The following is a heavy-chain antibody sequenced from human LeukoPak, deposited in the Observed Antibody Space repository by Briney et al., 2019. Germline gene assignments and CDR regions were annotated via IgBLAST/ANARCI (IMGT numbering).Heavy chain of an antibody. CDR1: GYSFTSYW. CDR2: IYPGDSDT. D-gene: IGHD3-10*01. V-gene: IGHV5-51*01. Sequence: GESLKISCKGSGYSFTSYWIGWVRQMPVKGLEWMGIIYPGDSDTRYSPSFQGQVTISADKSISTAYLQWSSLKASDTAMYYCARQKPVGWVRGVRRWFDPWGQGTLVTVSS. J-gene: IGHJ5*02. CDR3: ARQKPVGWVRGVRRWFDP.